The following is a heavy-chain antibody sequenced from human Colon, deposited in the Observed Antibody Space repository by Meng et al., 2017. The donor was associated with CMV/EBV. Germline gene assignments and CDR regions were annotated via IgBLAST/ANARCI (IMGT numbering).Heavy chain of an antibody. J-gene: IGHJ4*02. V-gene: IGHV2-5*02. Sequence: SEFSVSSSGVGVGWIRQPPGQALEWLALIYWDDDNRYSPSLKSRLTITKDTSKNQVVLTMTNMQPEDTAAYYCAHAHTVTASAFDYWGQGALVTVSS. D-gene: IGHD4-17*01. CDR1: EFSVSSSGVG. CDR2: IYWDDDN. CDR3: AHAHTVTASAFDY.